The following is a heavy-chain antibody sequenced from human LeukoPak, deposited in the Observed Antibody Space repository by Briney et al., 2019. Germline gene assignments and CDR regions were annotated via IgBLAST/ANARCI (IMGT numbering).Heavy chain of an antibody. J-gene: IGHJ4*02. CDR3: ASTVSYYFDY. CDR1: GVSFSGYY. V-gene: IGHV4-34*01. CDR2: INHSGST. D-gene: IGHD4-17*01. Sequence: SETLSLTCAVYGVSFSGYYWSWIRQPPGKGLEWIGEINHSGSTNYNPSLKSRVTISVDTSKNQFSLKLSSVTAADTAVYYCASTVSYYFDYWGQGTLVTVSS.